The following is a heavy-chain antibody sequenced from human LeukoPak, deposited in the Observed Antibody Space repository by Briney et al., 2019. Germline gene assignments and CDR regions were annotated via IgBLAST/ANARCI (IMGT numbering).Heavy chain of an antibody. V-gene: IGHV1-69*13. D-gene: IGHD3-16*01. CDR3: AREAYGGAFDI. CDR2: IIPIFGTA. J-gene: IGHJ3*02. Sequence: SVKVSCKASGYTFTSYAMHWVRQAPGQGLEWMGGIIPIFGTANYAQKFQGRVTITADESTSTAYMELSSLRSEDTAVYYCAREAYGGAFDIWGQGTMVTVSS. CDR1: GYTFTSYA.